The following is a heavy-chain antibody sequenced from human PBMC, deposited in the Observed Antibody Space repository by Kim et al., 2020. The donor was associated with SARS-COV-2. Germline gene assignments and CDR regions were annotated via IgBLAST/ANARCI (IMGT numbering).Heavy chain of an antibody. V-gene: IGHV1-3*01. Sequence: YSQECQGRVTITRDTTASRAYMELSSLRSEDTAVYYCARRRGWLGDAFDIWGQGTMVTVSS. CDR3: ARRRGWLGDAFDI. D-gene: IGHD5-12*01. J-gene: IGHJ3*02.